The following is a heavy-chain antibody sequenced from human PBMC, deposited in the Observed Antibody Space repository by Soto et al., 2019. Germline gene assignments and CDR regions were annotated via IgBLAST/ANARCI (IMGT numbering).Heavy chain of an antibody. CDR1: GFTSSSYG. CDR3: AKDLKAGYCSSTSCLVWDYYYYGMDV. CDR2: ISYDGSSK. Sequence: PGGSLRLSCAASGFTSSSYGMHWVRQAPGKGLEWVAVISYDGSSKYYADSVKGRFTISRDNSKNTLYLQMNSLRAEDTAVYYCAKDLKAGYCSSTSCLVWDYYYYGMDVWGQGTTVTVSS. V-gene: IGHV3-30*18. J-gene: IGHJ6*02. D-gene: IGHD2-2*01.